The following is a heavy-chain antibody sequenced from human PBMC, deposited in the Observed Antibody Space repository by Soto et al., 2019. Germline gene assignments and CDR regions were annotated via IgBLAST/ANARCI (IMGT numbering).Heavy chain of an antibody. D-gene: IGHD3-3*01. CDR2: IYHSGYT. J-gene: IGHJ4*02. CDR1: GASLTNDY. Sequence: SETLSLTCSVSGASLTNDYWNWIRQSPGKGLEWIGDIYHSGYTKYNPSFESRVTISIDTSKNQFSLNLTSVTAADTAVYYCARERSIFGVVTFDFWGQGTLVTVSS. V-gene: IGHV4-59*01. CDR3: ARERSIFGVVTFDF.